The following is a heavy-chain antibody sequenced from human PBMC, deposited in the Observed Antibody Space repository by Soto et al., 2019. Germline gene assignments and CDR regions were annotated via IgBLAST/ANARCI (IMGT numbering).Heavy chain of an antibody. Sequence: GGSLRLSCAASGFTFISYAMSWVRQAPGKGLEWVSAISGSGGSTYYADSVKGRFTISRDNSKNTLYLQMNSLRAEDTAVYYCAKDPVAVAAPYYFDYWGQGTLVTVSS. D-gene: IGHD6-19*01. CDR3: AKDPVAVAAPYYFDY. CDR2: ISGSGGST. CDR1: GFTFISYA. V-gene: IGHV3-23*01. J-gene: IGHJ4*02.